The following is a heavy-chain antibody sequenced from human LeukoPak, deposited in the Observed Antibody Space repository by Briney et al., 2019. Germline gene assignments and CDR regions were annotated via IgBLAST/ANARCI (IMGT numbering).Heavy chain of an antibody. CDR1: GFTFSSYS. D-gene: IGHD3-10*01. CDR3: ARHGSGRPFDP. V-gene: IGHV3-21*01. J-gene: IGHJ5*02. Sequence: GGSLRLSCAASGFTFSSYSMNWVRQAPGKGLEWVSSISSSSSYIYYADSVKGRFTISRDNAKNSLYLQMNSLRAEDTAVYYCARHGSGRPFDPWGQGTLVTVPS. CDR2: ISSSSSYI.